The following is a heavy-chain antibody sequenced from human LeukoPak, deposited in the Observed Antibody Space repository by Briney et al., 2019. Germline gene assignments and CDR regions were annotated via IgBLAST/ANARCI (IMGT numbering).Heavy chain of an antibody. CDR1: GYTFTGYY. J-gene: IGHJ6*03. Sequence: AASVKVSCKASGYTFTGYYMHWVRQAPGQGLEWMGWINPNSGGTNYAQKFQGRVTMTRDTSISTAYMELSRLRSEDTAVYYCARVRTVVIPTYYYMDVWGKGTTVTISS. D-gene: IGHD3-22*01. CDR3: ARVRTVVIPTYYYMDV. CDR2: INPNSGGT. V-gene: IGHV1-2*02.